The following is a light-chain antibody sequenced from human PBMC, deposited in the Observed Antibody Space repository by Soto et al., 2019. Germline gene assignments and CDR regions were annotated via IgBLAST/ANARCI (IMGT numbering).Light chain of an antibody. CDR1: QSLVSSDGNTY. CDR3: LQGSHWPWT. J-gene: IGKJ1*01. CDR2: KVS. V-gene: IGKV2-30*01. Sequence: DVLMTQSPLSLPVTLGQPASISCRSSQSLVSSDGNTYLNWYQQRPGQSPRRLIYKVSNRDSGVPARFSGSGSGTDFTLKISRVEAEDVGVYYCLQGSHWPWTFGQGTKVEI.